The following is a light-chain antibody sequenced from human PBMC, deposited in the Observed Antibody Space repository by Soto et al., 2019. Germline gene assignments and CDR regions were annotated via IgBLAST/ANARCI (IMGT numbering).Light chain of an antibody. J-gene: IGKJ1*01. Sequence: DIQMTQSPSSLSASVGDRVTITCQASQDINNSLNWYQQKPGKAPKLLIYDASNLESGVPSRFSGSGSGTEFTLTISSLQPDDFATYYCQQYNSYSWTFGQGTKVEIK. CDR1: QDINNS. CDR2: DAS. CDR3: QQYNSYSWT. V-gene: IGKV1-33*01.